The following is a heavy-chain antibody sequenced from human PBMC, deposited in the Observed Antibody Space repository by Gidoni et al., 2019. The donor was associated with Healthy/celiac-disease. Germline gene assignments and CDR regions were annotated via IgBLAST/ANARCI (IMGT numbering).Heavy chain of an antibody. J-gene: IGHJ4*02. D-gene: IGHD2-15*01. CDR1: GLTFSSYA. CDR2: ISGSGGST. V-gene: IGHV3-23*01. Sequence: EVQLLEPGGGLVQPGGSLRLSCAASGLTFSSYAMSWVRQAPGKGLEWVSAISGSGGSTYYADSVKGRFTISRDNSKNTLYLQMNSLRAEDTAVYYCAKGVSDPYCSGGSCNLFDYWGQGTLVTVSS. CDR3: AKGVSDPYCSGGSCNLFDY.